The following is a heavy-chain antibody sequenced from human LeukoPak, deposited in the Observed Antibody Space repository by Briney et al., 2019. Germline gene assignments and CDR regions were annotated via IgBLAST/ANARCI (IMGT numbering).Heavy chain of an antibody. Sequence: ASVKVSCKASGGTFSSYAISWVRQAPGQGPEWMGIINPSGGSTSYAQKFQGRVTMTRDTSTSTVYMELSSLRSEDTAVYYCARGATANWFDPWGQGTLVTVSS. CDR3: ARGATANWFDP. CDR1: GGTFSSYA. CDR2: INPSGGST. V-gene: IGHV1-46*01. J-gene: IGHJ5*02.